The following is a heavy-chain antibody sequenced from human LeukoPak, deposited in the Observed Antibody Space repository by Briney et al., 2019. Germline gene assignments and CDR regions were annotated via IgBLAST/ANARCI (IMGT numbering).Heavy chain of an antibody. CDR1: GFTFSSYA. CDR2: ISGSCRST. J-gene: IGHJ4*02. CDR3: AKELSLDY. V-gene: IGHV3-23*01. Sequence: GGXXRLSCAASGFTFSSYAMSWVRQAPGKGVEWVSVISGSCRSTYYAASVKGRFTISRDNSKNTLYLQMNSLRAEDTAVYYCAKELSLDYWGQGTLVTVSS.